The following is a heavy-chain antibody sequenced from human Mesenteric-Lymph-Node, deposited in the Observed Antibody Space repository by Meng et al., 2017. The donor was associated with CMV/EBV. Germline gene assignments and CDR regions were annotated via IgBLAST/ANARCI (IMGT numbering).Heavy chain of an antibody. CDR1: GGSISSGGYY. V-gene: IGHV4-31*02. J-gene: IGHJ5*02. CDR2: IYYSGST. CDR3: ARDQRVALNWFDP. D-gene: IGHD5-12*01. Sequence: TVSGGSISSGGYYWSWIRQHPGKGLEWIGSIYYSGSTYYNPSLKSRVTISVETSKNQFSLKLSSVTAADTAVYFCARDQRVALNWFDPWGQGTLVTVSS.